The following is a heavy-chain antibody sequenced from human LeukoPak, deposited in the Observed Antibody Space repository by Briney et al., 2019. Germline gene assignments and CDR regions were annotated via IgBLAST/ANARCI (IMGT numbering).Heavy chain of an antibody. CDR2: ISSSSSYT. CDR1: GFTVSDYY. Sequence: AGGSLRHCCAASGFTVSDYYMSWIRQAPGKGLEWVSYISSSSSYTNYADSVKGRFTISRDNAKNSLYLQMNSLRAEDTAVYYCARDMVVAARGGMYVWGQGTTVTVSS. D-gene: IGHD2-15*01. CDR3: ARDMVVAARGGMYV. V-gene: IGHV3-11*06. J-gene: IGHJ6*02.